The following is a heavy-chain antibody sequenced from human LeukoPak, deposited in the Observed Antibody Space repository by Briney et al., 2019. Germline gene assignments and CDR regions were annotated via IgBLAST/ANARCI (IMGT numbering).Heavy chain of an antibody. CDR3: ARDGYYDSGGYRTFDI. Sequence: ASVKVYCKASGSTFTSYYMHWVRQAPGQGLEWMGITNPSGGSTSYAQKFQGRVTMTRDMSTSTVYMELSSLRSEDTAVYYCARDGYYDSGGYRTFDIWGQGTMVTVSS. J-gene: IGHJ3*02. CDR2: TNPSGGST. D-gene: IGHD3-22*01. CDR1: GSTFTSYY. V-gene: IGHV1-46*01.